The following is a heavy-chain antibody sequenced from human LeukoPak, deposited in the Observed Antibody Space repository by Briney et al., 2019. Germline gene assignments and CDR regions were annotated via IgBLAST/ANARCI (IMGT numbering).Heavy chain of an antibody. Sequence: PGGSLRLSCAAAGFTFSSYEMNWVRQAPGEGREWVSYISSSGSTIYYADSVKGRFTISRDNAKTSLYLKMNSLRADDTAVYYCAGDLNWNPVDYWGQGTLVTVSS. D-gene: IGHD1-1*01. J-gene: IGHJ4*02. CDR3: AGDLNWNPVDY. CDR1: GFTFSSYE. V-gene: IGHV3-48*03. CDR2: ISSSGSTI.